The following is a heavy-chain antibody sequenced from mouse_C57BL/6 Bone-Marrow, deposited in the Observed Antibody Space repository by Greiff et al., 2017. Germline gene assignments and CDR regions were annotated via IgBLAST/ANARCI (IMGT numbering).Heavy chain of an antibody. Sequence: QVQLQQPGAELVMPGASVKLSCKASGYTFTSYWMHWVKQRPGQGLEWIGEIDPSDSYTNYNQKFKGKSTLTVDKSSSTAYMQRSSLTSEDSAVYYCERRDGGFAYWGQGTLVTVSA. CDR1: GYTFTSYW. CDR3: ERRDGGFAY. V-gene: IGHV1-69*01. J-gene: IGHJ3*01. CDR2: IDPSDSYT. D-gene: IGHD1-1*01.